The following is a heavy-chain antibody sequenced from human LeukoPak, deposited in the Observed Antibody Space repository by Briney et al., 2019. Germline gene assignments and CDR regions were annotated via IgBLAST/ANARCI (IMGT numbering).Heavy chain of an antibody. CDR3: AKAGDDADV. V-gene: IGHV3-30*18. CDR2: ISYDGSNK. D-gene: IGHD3-10*01. CDR1: GFTFSSYG. J-gene: IGHJ6*02. Sequence: GGSLRFSCAASGFTFSSYGMHWVRQAPGKGLEWVAVISYDGSNKYYADSVKGRFTISRDNSKNTLYLQMNSLRAEDTAVYYCAKAGDDADVWGQGTTVTVSS.